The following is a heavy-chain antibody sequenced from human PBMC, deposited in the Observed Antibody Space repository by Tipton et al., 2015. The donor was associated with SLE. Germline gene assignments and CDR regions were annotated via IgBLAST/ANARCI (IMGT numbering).Heavy chain of an antibody. J-gene: IGHJ6*03. CDR1: GGSISGYY. CDR3: ARGGAVYYYYYYMDV. V-gene: IGHV4-34*01. D-gene: IGHD3-10*01. CDR2: INHSGST. Sequence: TLSLTCTVSGGSISGYYWSWIRQPPGKGLEWIGEINHSGSTNYNPSLKSRVTISEDTSKNQFSLKLSSVTAADTAVYYCARGGAVYYYYYYMDVWGKGTTVTVSS.